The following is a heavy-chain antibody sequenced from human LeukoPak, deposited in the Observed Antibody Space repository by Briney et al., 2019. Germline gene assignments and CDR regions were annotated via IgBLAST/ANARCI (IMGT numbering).Heavy chain of an antibody. V-gene: IGHV3-23*01. D-gene: IGHD2-21*01. Sequence: PGGSLRLSCAASGFTFSSYAMSWVRQAPGKGLEWVSAISGSGGSTYYADSVKGRFTISRDNSKNTLYLQMNSLRAEDTAVYYCAKSSRRTYLINYYYYGMDVWGQGTTVTVSS. CDR2: ISGSGGST. CDR3: AKSSRRTYLINYYYYGMDV. J-gene: IGHJ6*02. CDR1: GFTFSSYA.